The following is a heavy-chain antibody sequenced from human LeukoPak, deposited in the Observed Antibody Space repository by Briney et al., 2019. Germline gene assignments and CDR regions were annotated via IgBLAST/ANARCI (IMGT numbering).Heavy chain of an antibody. Sequence: ASVNVSCKASGYTFTGYYMHWVRQAPGQGLEWMGRINPNSGGTNYAQKFQGRVTMTRDTSISTAYMELSRVRSDDTAVYYCARDPMGSSGWHYYYYYYGMDVWGQGTTVTVSS. J-gene: IGHJ6*02. CDR3: ARDPMGSSGWHYYYYYYGMDV. CDR1: GYTFTGYY. D-gene: IGHD6-19*01. V-gene: IGHV1-2*06. CDR2: INPNSGGT.